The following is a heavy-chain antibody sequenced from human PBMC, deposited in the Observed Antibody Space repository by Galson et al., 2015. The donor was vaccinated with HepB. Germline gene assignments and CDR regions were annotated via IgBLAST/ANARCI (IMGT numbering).Heavy chain of an antibody. CDR1: GGSISRSRYY. CDR2: IYYGGGT. Sequence: ETLSLTCSLSGGSISRSRYYWGWIRQPPGKGLEWIGSIYYGGGTYFNPSLKSRLTVSADASKNQFFLRLTSVTAADTAIYYCAAFKYSDHGDYWGQGTLVTVSS. CDR3: AAFKYSDHGDY. V-gene: IGHV4-39*01. D-gene: IGHD5-18*01. J-gene: IGHJ4*02.